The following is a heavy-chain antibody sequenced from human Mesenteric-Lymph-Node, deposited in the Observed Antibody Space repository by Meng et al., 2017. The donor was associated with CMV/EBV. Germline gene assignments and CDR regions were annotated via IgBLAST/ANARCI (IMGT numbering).Heavy chain of an antibody. CDR3: ARGGLGHYDTPGYVDY. Sequence: GESLKISCVASGFTFSNYEMNWVRQAPGKGLEWVAVISYDGSNKYYADSVKGRFTISRDNSKNTLYLQMNSLRAEDTAVYYCARGGLGHYDTPGYVDYWGQGTLVTVSS. CDR1: GFTFSNYE. V-gene: IGHV3-30*04. CDR2: ISYDGSNK. J-gene: IGHJ4*02. D-gene: IGHD3-22*01.